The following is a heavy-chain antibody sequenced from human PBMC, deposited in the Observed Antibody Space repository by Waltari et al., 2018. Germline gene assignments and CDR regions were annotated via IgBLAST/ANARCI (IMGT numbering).Heavy chain of an antibody. Sequence: EVQLLESGGGLVQPGGSLRLSCAASGFTFSSYALSWVRQAPGKGLEWGSVIYSGGSTYYADSVKGRFTISRDNSKNTLYLQMNSLRAEDTAVYYCAKEGDADLDYWGQGTLVTVSS. V-gene: IGHV3-23*03. CDR1: GFTFSSYA. CDR2: IYSGGST. D-gene: IGHD3-16*01. CDR3: AKEGDADLDY. J-gene: IGHJ4*02.